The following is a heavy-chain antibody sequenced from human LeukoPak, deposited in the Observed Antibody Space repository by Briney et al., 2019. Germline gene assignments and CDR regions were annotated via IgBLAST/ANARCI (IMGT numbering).Heavy chain of an antibody. CDR2: ISSNSSYI. Sequence: GGSLRLSCAASGFTFSSYSMNWVRQAPGKGLEWVSSISSNSSYIYYADSVKGRFTISRDNAKNSLYLQMNSLRAEDTAVYYCARGDVVARWGQGTLVTVSS. V-gene: IGHV3-21*01. J-gene: IGHJ4*02. D-gene: IGHD2-2*01. CDR1: GFTFSSYS. CDR3: ARGDVVAR.